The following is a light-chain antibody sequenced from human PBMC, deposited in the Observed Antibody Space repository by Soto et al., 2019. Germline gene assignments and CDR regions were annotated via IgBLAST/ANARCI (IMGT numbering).Light chain of an antibody. CDR2: DAS. CDR1: QSVSGSQ. Sequence: EIELTQSPGTLSLSPGERATLSCRASQSVSGSQLAWYQHRPGQAPTLLIFDASRRATGIPDRFSGRGTGTDFTLTISRLEPEDFAVYYCQQYGKSPWTFGQGTRV. J-gene: IGKJ1*01. CDR3: QQYGKSPWT. V-gene: IGKV3-20*01.